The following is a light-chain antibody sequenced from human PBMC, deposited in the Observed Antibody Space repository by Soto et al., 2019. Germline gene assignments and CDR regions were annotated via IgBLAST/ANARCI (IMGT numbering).Light chain of an antibody. Sequence: QSVLTQPASVSGSPGQSIAISCTGTSSDVGGYNYVSWYQQHPGKAPKLMIYDVSNRPSGVSNRFSGSKSGNTASLTISGLQAEDEADYSCSSYTSRSPLVFGTGTKVTVL. CDR1: SSDVGGYNY. CDR2: DVS. CDR3: SSYTSRSPLV. V-gene: IGLV2-14*01. J-gene: IGLJ1*01.